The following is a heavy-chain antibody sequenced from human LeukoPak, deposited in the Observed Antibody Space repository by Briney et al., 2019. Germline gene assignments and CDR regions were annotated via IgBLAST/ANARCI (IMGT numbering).Heavy chain of an antibody. CDR3: AKAPVGGDFDL. CDR2: IKQDGSEK. D-gene: IGHD3-16*01. Sequence: GGSLRLSCAASGFNFSSYWMSWVRQAPGKGLEWVANIKQDGSEKYYVDSVKGRFTVSRDNSKNTLYLQMNSLRAEDTAVYYCAKAPVGGDFDLWGRGTLVTVSS. CDR1: GFNFSSYW. V-gene: IGHV3-7*03. J-gene: IGHJ2*01.